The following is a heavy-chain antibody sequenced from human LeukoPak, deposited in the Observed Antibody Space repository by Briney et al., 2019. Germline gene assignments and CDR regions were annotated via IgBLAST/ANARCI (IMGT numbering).Heavy chain of an antibody. J-gene: IGHJ5*02. D-gene: IGHD3-10*01. CDR3: ARLIRRFGVFNWFDP. CDR2: INHSGST. V-gene: IGHV4-34*01. Sequence: PSETLSLTCAVYGGSFSDYYWSWIRQPPGKGLEWIGEINHSGSTNYNPSLKSRVTISVDTSKNQFSLKLSSVTAADTAVYYCARLIRRFGVFNWFDPWGQGTLVTVSS. CDR1: GGSFSDYY.